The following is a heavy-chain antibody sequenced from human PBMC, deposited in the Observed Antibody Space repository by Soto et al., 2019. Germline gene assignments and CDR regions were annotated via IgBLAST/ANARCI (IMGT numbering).Heavy chain of an antibody. J-gene: IGHJ4*02. CDR2: ISAYNGNT. V-gene: IGHV1-18*01. CDR1: GYTFTSYG. D-gene: IGHD2-15*01. CDR3: ARARDRDKLHFFDY. Sequence: ASVKVSCKASGYTFTSYGISWVRQAPGQGLEWMGWISAYNGNTNYAQKLQGRVTMTTDTSTSTAYMELRSLRSDDTAVYYCARARDRDKLHFFDYWGQGTLVTSPQ.